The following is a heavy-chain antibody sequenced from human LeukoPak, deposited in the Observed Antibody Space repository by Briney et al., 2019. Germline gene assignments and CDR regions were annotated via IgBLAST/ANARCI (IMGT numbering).Heavy chain of an antibody. CDR3: ARDRVVVAATGYYFDY. Sequence: GGSLRLSCAASGFTFSSYAMSWVRQAPGKGLEWVSAISGSGGSTYYADSVKGRFTISRDNSKNTLYLQMNSLRAEDTAVYYCARDRVVVAATGYYFDYWGQGTLVTVSS. CDR1: GFTFSSYA. V-gene: IGHV3-23*01. D-gene: IGHD2-15*01. CDR2: ISGSGGST. J-gene: IGHJ4*02.